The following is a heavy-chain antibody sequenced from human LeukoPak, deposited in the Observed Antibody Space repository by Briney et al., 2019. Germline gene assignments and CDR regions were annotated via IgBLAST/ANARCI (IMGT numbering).Heavy chain of an antibody. J-gene: IGHJ4*02. D-gene: IGHD4-17*01. CDR3: ARDNDYGELDY. Sequence: GGSLRLSCAASGFTFSSYSMNWVRQAPGKGLEWVSSISSSSSYIYYVDSVKGRFTISRDNAKDSLHLQMNSLRAEDTAVYYCARDNDYGELDYWGQGTLVTVSS. CDR2: ISSSSSYI. V-gene: IGHV3-21*01. CDR1: GFTFSSYS.